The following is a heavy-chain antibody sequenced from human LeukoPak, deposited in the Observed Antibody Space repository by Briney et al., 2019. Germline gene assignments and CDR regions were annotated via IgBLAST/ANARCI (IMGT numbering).Heavy chain of an antibody. D-gene: IGHD1-26*01. CDR1: GGSISSYC. J-gene: IGHJ5*02. CDR3: ARGGNYWPQWWFDP. Sequence: PSETLSLTCTVSGGSISSYCWSWIRQPPGKGLEWIGYIYYTGSTSYNPSLKSRVTMSLDASKNQFSPELNSVTPADTAVYYCARGGNYWPQWWFDPWGRGTLVSVSS. CDR2: IYYTGST. V-gene: IGHV4-59*01.